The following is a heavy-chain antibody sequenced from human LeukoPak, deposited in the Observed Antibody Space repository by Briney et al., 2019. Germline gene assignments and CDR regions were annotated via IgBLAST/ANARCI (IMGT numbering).Heavy chain of an antibody. J-gene: IGHJ5*02. CDR2: INESGTT. CDR3: ARALMTLVRGVPGTTWFHH. CDR1: GGSFSGYY. Sequence: SETLSLTCAVFGGSFSGYYWTWVRQAPGKGLEWIGEINESGTTNYNASLNNRVTISVDTSKNQFSLKLTSLTAADTAVFYCARALMTLVRGVPGTTWFHHWGQGTLVTVSS. V-gene: IGHV4-34*01. D-gene: IGHD3-10*01.